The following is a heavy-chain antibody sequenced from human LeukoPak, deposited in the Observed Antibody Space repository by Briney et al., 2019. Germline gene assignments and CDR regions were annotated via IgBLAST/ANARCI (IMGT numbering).Heavy chain of an antibody. D-gene: IGHD2-8*01. J-gene: IGHJ4*02. CDR2: IYYSGST. Sequence: SETLSLTCTVSGGSISYYYWSWIRQPPGKGLEWIGYIYYSGSTYYNPSLKSRVNISADTSKSQFSLNLDSVTAADTAVYYCARSWAGMYYPFYYFDYWGQGSLVTVSS. CDR1: GGSISYYY. CDR3: ARSWAGMYYPFYYFDY. V-gene: IGHV4-59*04.